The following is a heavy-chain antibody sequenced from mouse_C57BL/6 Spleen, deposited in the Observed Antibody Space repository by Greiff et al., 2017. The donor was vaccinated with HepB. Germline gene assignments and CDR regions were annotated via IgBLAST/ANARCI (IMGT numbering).Heavy chain of an antibody. Sequence: EVQLQESGPGLVKPSQSLSLTCSVTGYSITSGYYWNWIRQFPGNKLEWMGYISYDGSNNYNPSLKNRISITRDTSKNQFFLKLNSVTTEDTATYYCARESLLRAFAYWGQGTLVTVSA. CDR3: ARESLLRAFAY. D-gene: IGHD1-1*01. J-gene: IGHJ3*01. CDR1: GYSITSGYY. V-gene: IGHV3-6*01. CDR2: ISYDGSN.